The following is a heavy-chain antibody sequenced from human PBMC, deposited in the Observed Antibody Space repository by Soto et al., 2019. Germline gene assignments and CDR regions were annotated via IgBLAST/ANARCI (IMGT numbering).Heavy chain of an antibody. J-gene: IGHJ6*02. CDR3: ALWGFRDGNNSKYKYSGMDG. CDR1: GGTFNRYT. D-gene: IGHD1-1*01. CDR2: IIPMFGTA. Sequence: VQLVQSGAEVKKPGSSVKLSCKASGGTFNRYTISWVRQAPGQGLEWMGGIIPMFGTANYAQKFQGRVAIVVDESTSAAYLELRSLRSEDTAVYYGALWGFRDGNNSKYKYSGMDGWVQGTTVTVSS. V-gene: IGHV1-69*01.